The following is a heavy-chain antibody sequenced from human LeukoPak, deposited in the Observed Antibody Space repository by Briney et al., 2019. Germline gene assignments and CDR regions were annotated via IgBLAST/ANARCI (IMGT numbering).Heavy chain of an antibody. D-gene: IGHD4-17*01. CDR1: GGSISSYY. CDR2: IYYSGTT. V-gene: IGHV4-59*12. J-gene: IGHJ4*02. Sequence: PSETLSLTCTVSGGSISSYYWSWIRQPPGKGLEWIAYIYYSGTTNYNPSLKSRLTISVDTSKNQLSLKLSSVTAADTAVYYCARDVRYGDYAYYFDCWGQGTLVTVSS. CDR3: ARDVRYGDYAYYFDC.